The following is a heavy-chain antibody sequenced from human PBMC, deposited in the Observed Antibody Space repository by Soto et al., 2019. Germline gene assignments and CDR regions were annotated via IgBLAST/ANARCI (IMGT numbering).Heavy chain of an antibody. J-gene: IGHJ6*02. V-gene: IGHV4-39*07. CDR1: GGSISSSSYY. D-gene: IGHD3-10*01. CDR3: ARVRYGSGTEYYYGMDV. Sequence: PSETLSLTCTVSGGSISSSSYYWGWIRQPPGKGLEWIGSIYYSGTTYYNPSLKSRVTISVDTSKSQFSLKLSSVTAADTAVYYCARVRYGSGTEYYYGMDVWGQGTTVTVSS. CDR2: IYYSGTT.